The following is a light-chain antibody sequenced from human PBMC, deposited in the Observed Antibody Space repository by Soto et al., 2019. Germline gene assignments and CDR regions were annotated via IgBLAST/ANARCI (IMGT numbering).Light chain of an antibody. V-gene: IGKV3-20*01. CDR3: QQYDSSPKT. J-gene: IGKJ1*01. Sequence: EIVLTQSPATLSVSPGERATFSCRASQSVSSNLAWYQQKPGQAPRLLIFGASSRATGIPDRFSGSGSGTDFTLTISRLEPGDFAVYYCQQYDSSPKTFGQGTKVDI. CDR2: GAS. CDR1: QSVSSN.